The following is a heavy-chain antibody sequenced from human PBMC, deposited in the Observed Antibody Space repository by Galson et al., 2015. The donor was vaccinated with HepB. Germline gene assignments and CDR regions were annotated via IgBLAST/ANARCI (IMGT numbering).Heavy chain of an antibody. Sequence: SVKVSCKASGYTFTNFGISWVRQAPGQGLEWMGWISTYNGHTNIAQNLQGRVTMTTDTSTSTAYMELRSLRYDDTAVYYCAKHYCTGTSCYPLFYYYGLDVWGRGTTVTVSS. J-gene: IGHJ6*02. CDR1: GYTFTNFG. D-gene: IGHD2-2*01. CDR3: AKHYCTGTSCYPLFYYYGLDV. V-gene: IGHV1-18*01. CDR2: ISTYNGHT.